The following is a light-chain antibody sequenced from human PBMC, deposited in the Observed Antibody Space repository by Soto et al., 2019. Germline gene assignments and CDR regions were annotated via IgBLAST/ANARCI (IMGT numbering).Light chain of an antibody. CDR1: QSINIF. CDR3: QQSSGGPPFT. V-gene: IGKV1-39*01. CDR2: GAS. Sequence: DIQMTQSPSSLSASVGDRVTIACRASQSINIFLNWYQQKPGKAPKLLIYGASSLQSGVPSRFSAAGSGADFNLSITSRQPEDFGTYYCQQSSGGPPFTFGPGTTVDIK. J-gene: IGKJ3*01.